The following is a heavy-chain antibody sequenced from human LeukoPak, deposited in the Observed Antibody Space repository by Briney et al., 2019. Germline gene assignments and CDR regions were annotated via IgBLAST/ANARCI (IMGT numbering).Heavy chain of an antibody. CDR2: IYYSGST. J-gene: IGHJ4*02. CDR3: ATGHSSSSF. Sequence: SETLSLTCTVSGGSISSYYWSWIRQPPGKGLEWIGYIYYSGSTNYNPSLKSRVTISVDTSKNQFSLKLSSVTAADTAVYYCATGHSSSSFWGQGTLVTVSS. D-gene: IGHD6-6*01. CDR1: GGSISSYY. V-gene: IGHV4-59*12.